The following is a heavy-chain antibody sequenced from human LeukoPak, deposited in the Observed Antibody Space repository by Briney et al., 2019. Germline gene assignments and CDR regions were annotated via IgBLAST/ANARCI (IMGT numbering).Heavy chain of an antibody. Sequence: SEALSLTCTVSVGSISSYYWSWIRQPAGKGLEWIGRIYTSGSTNYNPSLKSRVTMSVDTSKNQFSLKLSSVTAADTAVYYCARDVGVYQLLYNWFDPWGQGTLVTVSS. V-gene: IGHV4-4*07. J-gene: IGHJ5*02. D-gene: IGHD2-2*01. CDR2: IYTSGST. CDR1: VGSISSYY. CDR3: ARDVGVYQLLYNWFDP.